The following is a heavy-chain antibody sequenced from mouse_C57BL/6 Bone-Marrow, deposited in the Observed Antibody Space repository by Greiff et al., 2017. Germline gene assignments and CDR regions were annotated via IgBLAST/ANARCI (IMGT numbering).Heavy chain of an antibody. CDR1: GYTFTSYW. V-gene: IGHV1-50*01. CDR3: ARDNYYYGSSPAWCAY. D-gene: IGHD1-1*01. Sequence: QVQLQQSGAELVKPGASVKLSCKASGYTFTSYWMQWVKQRPGQGLEWIGEIDPSDSYTNYNQKFKGKATLTVDTSSSTAYMQLSSLTSEDSAVYYCARDNYYYGSSPAWCAYWGQGTLVTVSA. J-gene: IGHJ3*01. CDR2: IDPSDSYT.